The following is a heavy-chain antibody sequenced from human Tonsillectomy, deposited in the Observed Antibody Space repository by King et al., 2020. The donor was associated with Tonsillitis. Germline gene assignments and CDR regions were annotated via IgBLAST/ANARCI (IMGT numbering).Heavy chain of an antibody. CDR2: LYTSGGT. D-gene: IGHD2-2*01. V-gene: IGHV4-61*02. CDR1: VGSISSGSYY. Sequence: QLQESGPGLVKPSQTLSLTCTVSVGSISSGSYYWSWIRQPAGKGLEWIGRLYTSGGTHDNPSLKRRVTMSVDTSKNQFSLKLSSVAAADTAVYYCVRLGYCSSTSCFDYWGQGTLVTVSS. J-gene: IGHJ4*02. CDR3: VRLGYCSSTSCFDY.